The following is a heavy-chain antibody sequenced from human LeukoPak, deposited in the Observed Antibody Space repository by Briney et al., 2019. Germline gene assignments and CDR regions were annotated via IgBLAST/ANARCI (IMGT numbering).Heavy chain of an antibody. CDR1: GYSISSGYY. CDR3: ARRAYCGGDCYSPFDY. Sequence: SEALTLTCAVSGYSISSGYYWGWIRQPPGKGLEWIGSIYHSGSTYYNPSLKSRVTISVDTSKNQFSLKLSSVTAADTAVYYCARRAYCGGDCYSPFDYWGQGTLVTVSP. D-gene: IGHD2-21*01. CDR2: IYHSGST. V-gene: IGHV4-38-2*01. J-gene: IGHJ4*02.